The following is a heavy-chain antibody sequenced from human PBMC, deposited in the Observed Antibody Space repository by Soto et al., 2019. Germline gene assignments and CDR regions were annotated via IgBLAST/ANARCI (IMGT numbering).Heavy chain of an antibody. V-gene: IGHV4-30-4*01. CDR1: GDSITNSDYY. CDR2: IDYSGST. CDR3: ARDGHYYSGMDV. Sequence: PSETLSLTCTVSGDSITNSDYYWNWIRQSPGKGLEWIGSIDYSGSTYYNPSLKSRIIISADTSKNLFSLKLKSVTAADTALYFWARDGHYYSGMDVWGQGTTVTVSS. J-gene: IGHJ6*02.